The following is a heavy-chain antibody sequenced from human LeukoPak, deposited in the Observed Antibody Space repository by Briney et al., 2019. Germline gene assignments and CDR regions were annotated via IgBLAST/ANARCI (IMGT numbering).Heavy chain of an antibody. D-gene: IGHD4-17*01. CDR2: INGDGNET. CDR3: ASGSGDYGDPFDY. J-gene: IGHJ4*02. V-gene: IGHV3-74*01. Sequence: PGGSLRLSCSASGFTFSSHWMHWVRQAPGKGLVWVARINGDGNETNYAGSVRGRFTISRDNAKSTLYLQMNSLRAEDTAVYYCASGSGDYGDPFDYWGQGTLVTVSS. CDR1: GFTFSSHW.